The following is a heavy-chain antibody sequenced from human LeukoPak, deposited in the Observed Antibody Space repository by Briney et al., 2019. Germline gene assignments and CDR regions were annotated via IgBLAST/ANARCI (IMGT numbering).Heavy chain of an antibody. CDR3: ASGGFWSGYYYMDV. CDR1: GYTFTSYD. V-gene: IGHV1-8*01. D-gene: IGHD3-3*01. CDR2: MNPNSGNT. Sequence: ASVKVSCKASGYTFTSYDINWVRQATGQGLEWMGWMNPNSGNTGYAQKFQGRVTMTTDTSTSTAYMELRSLRSDDTAVYYCASGGFWSGYYYMDVWGKGTTVTVSS. J-gene: IGHJ6*03.